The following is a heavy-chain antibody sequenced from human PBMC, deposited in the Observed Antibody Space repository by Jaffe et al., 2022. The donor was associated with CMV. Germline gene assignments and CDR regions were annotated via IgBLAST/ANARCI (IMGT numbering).Heavy chain of an antibody. CDR2: IYYSGST. Sequence: QLQLQESGPGLVKPSETLSLTCTVSGGSISSSSYYWGWIRQPPGKGLEWIGSIYYSGSTYYNPSLKSRVTISVDTSKNQFSLKLSSVTAADTAVYYCARHFEAIVGPRGWFDYWGQGTLVTVSS. V-gene: IGHV4-39*01. D-gene: IGHD1-26*01. CDR3: ARHFEAIVGPRGWFDY. J-gene: IGHJ4*02. CDR1: GGSISSSSYY.